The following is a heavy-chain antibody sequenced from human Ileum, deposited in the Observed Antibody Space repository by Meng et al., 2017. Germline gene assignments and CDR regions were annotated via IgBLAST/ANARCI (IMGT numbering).Heavy chain of an antibody. J-gene: IGHJ4*02. CDR2: MNPNSGNT. CDR1: GYTFSSYD. CDR3: AGRRPYGDYPISNY. Sequence: VKLWHAGAEVKKSGAAVKVSCKASGYTFSSYDINWVRQATGQGLEWMGWMNPNSGNTNYAQKFHGRVTMTRSTSISTAYLELSSLISEDTAIYYCAGRRPYGDYPISNYWGQGTLVTVSS. D-gene: IGHD4-17*01. V-gene: IGHV1-8*01.